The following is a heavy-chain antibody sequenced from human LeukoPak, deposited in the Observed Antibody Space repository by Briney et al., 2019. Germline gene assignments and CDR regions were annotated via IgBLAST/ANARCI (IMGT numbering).Heavy chain of an antibody. Sequence: SETLSLTCGVSGGSIDITNYWSWVRQAPGRGLEWIGEISHDGTTNYNSSLRSRVAMSFGRANNQFSLSLTSVTAADTAVYYCTRENRPFCPFAFWGQGVLVTVSS. CDR2: ISHDGTT. J-gene: IGHJ4*02. V-gene: IGHV4-4*02. CDR3: TRENRPFCPFAF. CDR1: GGSIDITNY. D-gene: IGHD2/OR15-2a*01.